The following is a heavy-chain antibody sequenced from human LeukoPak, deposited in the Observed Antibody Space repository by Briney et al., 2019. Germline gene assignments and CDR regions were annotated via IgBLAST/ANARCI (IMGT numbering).Heavy chain of an antibody. CDR3: ARDGKGLDVVGD. Sequence: PGRSLRLSCAASGFTFSSYWMHWVRQAPGKGLVWVSRIKSDGNTNYADSVKGRFTISRDNSKNTLYLQMNSLRAEDTAVYYCARDGKGLDVVGDWGQGTLVTVSS. D-gene: IGHD3-22*01. V-gene: IGHV3-74*01. CDR1: GFTFSSYW. CDR2: IKSDGNT. J-gene: IGHJ4*02.